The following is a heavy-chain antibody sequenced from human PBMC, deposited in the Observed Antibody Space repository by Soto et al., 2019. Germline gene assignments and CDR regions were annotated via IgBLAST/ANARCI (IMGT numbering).Heavy chain of an antibody. D-gene: IGHD1-1*01. J-gene: IGHJ4*02. CDR1: SGSISTRNW. V-gene: IGHV4-4*02. CDR2: VYHSGSI. CDR3: ARGTGTTESPYDS. Sequence: QVQLQESGPGLVKPSETLSLTCTVSSGSISTRNWWSWVRQSPGKGLEWIGEVYHSGSINYSPSFTSRRTISVDKSKNQFSLKLRSVTAADTAVYYCARGTGTTESPYDSWGQGTLVTVSS.